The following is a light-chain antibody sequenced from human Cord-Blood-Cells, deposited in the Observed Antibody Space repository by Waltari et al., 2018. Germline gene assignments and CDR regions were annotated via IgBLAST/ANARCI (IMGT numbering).Light chain of an antibody. CDR2: EGS. V-gene: IGLV2-23*01. J-gene: IGLJ3*02. Sequence: QSALTQPASVSGSPGPSITISCTGTSSDVGSSNLVPWYQQHPGKAPKLMIYEGSKRPSGVSNRFSGSKSGNTASLTISGLQAEDEADYYCCSYAGSSTWVFGGGTKLTVL. CDR3: CSYAGSSTWV. CDR1: SSDVGSSNL.